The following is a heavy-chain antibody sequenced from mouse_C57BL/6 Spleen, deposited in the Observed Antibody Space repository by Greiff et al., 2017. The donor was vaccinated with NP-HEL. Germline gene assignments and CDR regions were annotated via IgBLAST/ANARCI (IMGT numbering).Heavy chain of an antibody. D-gene: IGHD2-5*01. CDR1: GYSITSGYY. CDR3: ARDHNSNYGYFDV. J-gene: IGHJ1*03. V-gene: IGHV3-6*01. CDR2: ISYDGSN. Sequence: EVQVVESGPGLVKPSQSLSLTCSVTGYSITSGYYWNWIRQFPGNKLEWMGYISYDGSNNYNPSLKNRISITRDTSKNQFFLKLNSVTTEDTATYYCARDHNSNYGYFDVWGTGTTVTVSS.